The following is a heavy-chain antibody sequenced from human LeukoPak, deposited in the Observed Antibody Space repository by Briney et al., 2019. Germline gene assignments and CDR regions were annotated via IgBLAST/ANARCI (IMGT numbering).Heavy chain of an antibody. V-gene: IGHV4-39*01. CDR2: IYYSGST. CDR3: ACQPGIAARWSYYYGMDV. CDR1: GGSISSSSYY. Sequence: PSETLSLTCTVSGGSISSSSYYWGWLRQPPGTGLEWIGSIYYSGSTYYNPSLKSRVTISVDTSKNQFSLKLSSVTAADTAVYYCACQPGIAARWSYYYGMDVWGQGTTVTVSS. J-gene: IGHJ6*02. D-gene: IGHD6-6*01.